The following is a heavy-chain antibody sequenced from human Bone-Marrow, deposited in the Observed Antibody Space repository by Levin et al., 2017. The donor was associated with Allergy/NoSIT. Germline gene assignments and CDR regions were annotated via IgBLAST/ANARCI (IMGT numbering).Heavy chain of an antibody. CDR2: ISVNSGTI. J-gene: IGHJ4*02. V-gene: IGHV3-11*01. CDR3: VTDKADDYATTTFDH. CDR1: GFTFSDYY. Sequence: LSLTCAASGFTFSDYYMSWIRQAPGKGLEWVAYISVNSGTIYYADSVKGRFTISRDNAKNSLYLQMNSLRAEDTALYYCVTDKADDYATTTFDHWGRGTLVTVSA. D-gene: IGHD4-17*01.